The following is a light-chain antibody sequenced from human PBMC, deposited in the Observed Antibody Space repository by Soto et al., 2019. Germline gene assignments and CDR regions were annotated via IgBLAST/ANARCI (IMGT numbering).Light chain of an antibody. V-gene: IGLV8-61*01. Sequence: QTVVTQEPSFSVSPGGTVTLTCGLSSGSVSSSYYPSWYQQTPGQAPRTLIYSTKIRSSGVPDRFSGSILGNKAALTITGAQADDESDYSCVLYMGGGISVFGGGTKLTVL. CDR1: SGSVSSSYY. CDR3: VLYMGGGISV. J-gene: IGLJ2*01. CDR2: STK.